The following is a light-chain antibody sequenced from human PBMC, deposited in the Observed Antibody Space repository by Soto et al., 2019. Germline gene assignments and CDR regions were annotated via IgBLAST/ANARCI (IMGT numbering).Light chain of an antibody. J-gene: IGKJ3*01. V-gene: IGKV3-20*01. CDR1: QSVSSNN. CDR2: GAS. Sequence: EIVLTQSPGTLSLSPGKRATLSCRASQSVSSNNLAWYQQRPGQAPRVVIYGASTRATGIPERFSGSGSGTDFTVTISRLEPEDFAVYYCQQYGRSPFTFGPGTKVDIK. CDR3: QQYGRSPFT.